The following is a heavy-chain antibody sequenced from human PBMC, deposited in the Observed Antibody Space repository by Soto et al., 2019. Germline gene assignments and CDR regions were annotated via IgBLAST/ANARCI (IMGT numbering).Heavy chain of an antibody. CDR2: VYYNGFT. Sequence: SETLSLTCTVSGGSISSSNYYWAWIRQSPGKGLEWIGSVYYNGFTYYNPSLKSRVTISVDTSKNQFSLKLTSVTAADTAVYYCAGMGDPWRGPWEVNPWRQATLVTFSS. CDR3: AGMGDPWRGPWEVNP. V-gene: IGHV4-39*01. D-gene: IGHD1-26*01. CDR1: GGSISSSNYY. J-gene: IGHJ5*02.